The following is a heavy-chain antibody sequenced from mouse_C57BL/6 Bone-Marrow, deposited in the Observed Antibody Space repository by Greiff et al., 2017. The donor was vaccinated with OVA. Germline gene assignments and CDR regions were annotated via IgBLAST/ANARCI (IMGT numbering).Heavy chain of an antibody. D-gene: IGHD2-3*01. CDR1: GFNIKDDY. J-gene: IGHJ4*01. Sequence: VQLKESGAELVRPGASVKLSCTASGFNIKDDYMHWVKQRPEQGLEWIGWIDPENGDTEYASKFQGKATITADTSSNTAYLQLSSLTSEDTAVYYCTNVGYWYAMDYWGQGTSVTVSS. CDR3: TNVGYWYAMDY. CDR2: IDPENGDT. V-gene: IGHV14-4*01.